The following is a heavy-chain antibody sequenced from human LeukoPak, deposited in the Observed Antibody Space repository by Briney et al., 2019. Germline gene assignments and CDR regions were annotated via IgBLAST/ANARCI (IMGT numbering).Heavy chain of an antibody. CDR3: AELGITMIGGV. D-gene: IGHD3-10*02. CDR1: GFTFSSYE. CDR2: ISSSGNTI. V-gene: IGHV3-48*03. Sequence: GGSLRLSCAASGFTFSSYEMNWVRQTPGKGLEWLSYISSSGNTIHYADSVKGRFTISRDNAKNSLYLQMNSLRAEDTAVYYCAELGITMIGGVWGKGTTVTISS. J-gene: IGHJ6*04.